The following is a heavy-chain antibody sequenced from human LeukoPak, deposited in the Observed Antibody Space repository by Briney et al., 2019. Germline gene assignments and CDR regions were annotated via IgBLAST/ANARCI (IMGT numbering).Heavy chain of an antibody. CDR2: ISGNGGRT. Sequence: PGGSLRLSCAASGFTFSILDMSWVRQAPGKGLEWVSAISGNGGRTYYADSVKGRFTISRDNSKNTLYLQMDSLRAEDTAIYYCADFGSGSYCFDYWGQGTLVTVSS. V-gene: IGHV3-23*01. J-gene: IGHJ4*02. CDR1: GFTFSILD. D-gene: IGHD3-10*01. CDR3: ADFGSGSYCFDY.